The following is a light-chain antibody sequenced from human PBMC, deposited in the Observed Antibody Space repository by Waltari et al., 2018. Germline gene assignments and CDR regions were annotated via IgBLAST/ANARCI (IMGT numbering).Light chain of an antibody. V-gene: IGKV3D-15*01. Sequence: EIVMTQSPATLSVSPGERATLSCRASQSVSSNLAWYQQNPGLAPRLLIYGAATRATGIPARFSGSGSGTEFTLTISSLQSEDFAVYYCQQYNNWPPYTFGQGTKLEIK. CDR3: QQYNNWPPYT. CDR1: QSVSSN. CDR2: GAA. J-gene: IGKJ2*01.